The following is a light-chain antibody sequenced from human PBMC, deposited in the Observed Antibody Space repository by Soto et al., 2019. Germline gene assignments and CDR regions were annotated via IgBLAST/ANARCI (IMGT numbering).Light chain of an antibody. CDR2: DVS. V-gene: IGKV3-20*01. CDR3: KQYGSSPET. Sequence: EIVLTQSPGTLSLSPGERATLSCRASQSVSSAYLAWYQQKPGQAPRLLIYDVSSRATGIQDRFSGSGSGTDFTLTVRRLEPEDFAVYYCKQYGSSPETFGQGTKVDIK. CDR1: QSVSSAY. J-gene: IGKJ1*01.